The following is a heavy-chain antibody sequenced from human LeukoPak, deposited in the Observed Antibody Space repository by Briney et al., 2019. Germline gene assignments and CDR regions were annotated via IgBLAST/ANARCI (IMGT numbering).Heavy chain of an antibody. D-gene: IGHD3-10*01. J-gene: IGHJ5*02. V-gene: IGHV3-48*03. CDR3: ARGDSVYGSGSYYPNWFDP. CDR2: ISSSGSTI. Sequence: GGSQRLSCAASGFTFSSYEMNWVRQAPGKGLEWVSYISSSGSTIYYADSVKGRFTISRDNAKNSLYLQMNSLRAEDTAVYYCARGDSVYGSGSYYPNWFDPWGQGTLVTVSS. CDR1: GFTFSSYE.